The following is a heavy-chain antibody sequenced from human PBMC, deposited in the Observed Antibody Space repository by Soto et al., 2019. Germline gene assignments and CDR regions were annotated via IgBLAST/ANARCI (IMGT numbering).Heavy chain of an antibody. J-gene: IGHJ4*02. CDR3: ARDSCGGDCYKTIDY. Sequence: SETLSLTCAVFGGSFSGYYWSRIRQPPGKGLEWIGEINHSGSTNYNPSLKSRVTISVDTSKNQFSLKLSSVTAADTAVYYCARDSCGGDCYKTIDYWGQGTLVTVSS. D-gene: IGHD2-21*02. CDR1: GGSFSGYY. V-gene: IGHV4-34*01. CDR2: INHSGST.